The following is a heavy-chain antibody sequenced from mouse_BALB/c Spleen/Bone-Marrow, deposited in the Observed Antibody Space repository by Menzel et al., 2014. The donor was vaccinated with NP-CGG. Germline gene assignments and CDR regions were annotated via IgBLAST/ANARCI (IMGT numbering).Heavy chain of an antibody. Sequence: EVQLVESGGGLVQPGGSLKLSCAPSGFTFSDYYMYWVRQTPEKRLVWVAYISNGGGSTYYPDTVKGRFTISRDNAKNTLYLQMSRLKSEDTAMYYCARHSDYDYFDYWGQGTTLTVSS. V-gene: IGHV5-12*01. J-gene: IGHJ2*01. CDR1: GFTFSDYY. D-gene: IGHD2-4*01. CDR3: ARHSDYDYFDY. CDR2: ISNGGGST.